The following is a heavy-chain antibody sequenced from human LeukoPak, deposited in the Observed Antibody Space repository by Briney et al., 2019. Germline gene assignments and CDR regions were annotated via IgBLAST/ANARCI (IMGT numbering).Heavy chain of an antibody. CDR2: IYYSGST. D-gene: IGHD2-15*01. Sequence: SETLSLTCTVSGGSISSSSYYWGWIRQPPGKGLEWIGSIYYSGSTYYNPSLKSRVTISVDTSKNQFSLKLSSVTAADTAVYYCARVRLHSDDAFDIWGQGTMVTVSS. J-gene: IGHJ3*02. CDR1: GGSISSSSYY. CDR3: ARVRLHSDDAFDI. V-gene: IGHV4-39*01.